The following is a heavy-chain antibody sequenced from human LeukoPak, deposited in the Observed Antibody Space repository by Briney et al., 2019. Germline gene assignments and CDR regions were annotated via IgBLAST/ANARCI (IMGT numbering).Heavy chain of an antibody. Sequence: GGSLRLSCAASGITFSGYAMTWVRQVPGRGLEWVSDISGRGENTYYADSVKGRFTISRDNSMNTLYLQMNSLRAEDTAVYYCARSGNDGSGTSLNYWGQGTLVTVS. CDR1: GITFSGYA. J-gene: IGHJ4*02. CDR3: ARSGNDGSGTSLNY. D-gene: IGHD3-10*01. V-gene: IGHV3-23*01. CDR2: ISGRGENT.